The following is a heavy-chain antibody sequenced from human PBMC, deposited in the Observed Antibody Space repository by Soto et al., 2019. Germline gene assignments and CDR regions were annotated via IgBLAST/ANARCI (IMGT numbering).Heavy chain of an antibody. CDR1: GGSIGSHY. J-gene: IGHJ4*02. D-gene: IGHD6-6*01. Sequence: SETLSLTCVVSGGSIGSHYWSWIRQPPGGGLEWIGYVHYGGSTNYNPSLKSRVTMSVDTSKNQFYLNLSSVTAADTALYFCARRDYSTSSLGPFDYWGQGILVTVSS. CDR3: ARRDYSTSSLGPFDY. V-gene: IGHV4-59*11. CDR2: VHYGGST.